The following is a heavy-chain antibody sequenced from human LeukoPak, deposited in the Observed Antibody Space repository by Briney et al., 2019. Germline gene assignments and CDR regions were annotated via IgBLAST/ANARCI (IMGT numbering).Heavy chain of an antibody. Sequence: GGSLRLSCAASGFTFSSYAMHWVRQAPGKGLEWVAVISYDGSNKYYADSVKGRFTISRDNSKNTLYLQMNSLRAEDTAVDYCAGGDGHDYGDYGPAFGIWGQGTMVSVSS. CDR3: AGGDGHDYGDYGPAFGI. CDR2: ISYDGSNK. D-gene: IGHD4-17*01. J-gene: IGHJ3*02. V-gene: IGHV3-30-3*01. CDR1: GFTFSSYA.